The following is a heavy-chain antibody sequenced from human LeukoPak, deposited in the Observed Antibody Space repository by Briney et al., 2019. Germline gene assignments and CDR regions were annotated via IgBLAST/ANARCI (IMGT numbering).Heavy chain of an antibody. V-gene: IGHV3-7*01. J-gene: IGHJ3*02. D-gene: IGHD2-15*01. CDR1: GFTFSSYW. CDR3: ARVGCSGGSCYRRDAFDN. Sequence: PGGSLRLSCAASGFTFSSYWMSWVRQAPGKGLEWVANIKQDGSEKYYVDSVKGRFTISRDNAKNSLYLQMNSLRAEDTAVYYCARVGCSGGSCYRRDAFDNWGQGTMVTVSS. CDR2: IKQDGSEK.